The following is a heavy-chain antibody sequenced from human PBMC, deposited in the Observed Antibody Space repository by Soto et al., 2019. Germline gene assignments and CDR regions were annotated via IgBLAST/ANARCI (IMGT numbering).Heavy chain of an antibody. J-gene: IGHJ5*02. CDR2: IIPIFGTV. D-gene: IGHD3-10*01. CDR3: ARDYYGSGNSNWFDP. Sequence: SVKVSCKASGGTFSSYAISWVRQAPGQGLEWMGGIIPIFGTVNYAQKFQGRVTITADESTSTAYMELSSLRAEDTAVYYCARDYYGSGNSNWFDPWGQGTLVTVSS. CDR1: GGTFSSYA. V-gene: IGHV1-69*13.